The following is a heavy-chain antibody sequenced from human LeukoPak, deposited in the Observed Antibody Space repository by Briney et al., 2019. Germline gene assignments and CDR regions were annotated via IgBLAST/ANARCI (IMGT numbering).Heavy chain of an antibody. Sequence: GGSLRLSCAASGFTFSSYGMHWVRQAPGKGLEWVAVISYDGSNKYYADSVKGRFTISRDNARNTLYLQMSSLRAEDTAVYYCVRGGPYCSSTSCQTDYWGQGTLVTVSS. V-gene: IGHV3-30*03. CDR1: GFTFSSYG. D-gene: IGHD2-2*01. J-gene: IGHJ4*02. CDR3: VRGGPYCSSTSCQTDY. CDR2: ISYDGSNK.